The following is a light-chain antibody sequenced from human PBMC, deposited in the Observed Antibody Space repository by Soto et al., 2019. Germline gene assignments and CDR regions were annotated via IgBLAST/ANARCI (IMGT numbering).Light chain of an antibody. V-gene: IGKV4-1*01. CDR1: QSVLYSSNNKNY. CDR2: WAS. CDR3: QQYYSTPFFT. Sequence: DIVMTQSPDSLAVSLGERATINCKSSQSVLYSSNNKNYLAWYQQKPGQPPKLLIYWASTRESGVPDRFSGSGSGTDFTLTISSLQAEDVAVYDCQQYYSTPFFTFGPGTKVDIK. J-gene: IGKJ3*01.